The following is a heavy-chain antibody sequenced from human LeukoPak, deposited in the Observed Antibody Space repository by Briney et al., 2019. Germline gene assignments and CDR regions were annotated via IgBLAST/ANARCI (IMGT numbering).Heavy chain of an antibody. V-gene: IGHV5-51*01. CDR3: ARGRGLIAVAVDY. J-gene: IGHJ4*02. D-gene: IGHD6-19*01. CDR2: IYPGDSGT. Sequence: PGESLKISCKGSGYSFTSYWIGWVRQMPGKGLEWMGIIYPGDSGTRNSPSFQGQVTISADKSISTAYLQWSSLKASDTAMYYCARGRGLIAVAVDYWGQGTLVTVSS. CDR1: GYSFTSYW.